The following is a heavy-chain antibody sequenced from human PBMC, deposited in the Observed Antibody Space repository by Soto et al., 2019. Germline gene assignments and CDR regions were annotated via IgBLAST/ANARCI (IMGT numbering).Heavy chain of an antibody. J-gene: IGHJ6*02. CDR1: GYSFTSYW. D-gene: IGHD5-18*01. CDR2: IDPSDSYT. V-gene: IGHV5-10-1*01. Sequence: GESLKISCKGSGYSFTSYWISWVRQMPGKGLEWMGRIDPSDSYTNYSPSFQGHVTISADKSISTAYLQWSSLKASDTAMYYCARHDTAMVSWYYYGMDVWGQGTTVTVSS. CDR3: ARHDTAMVSWYYYGMDV.